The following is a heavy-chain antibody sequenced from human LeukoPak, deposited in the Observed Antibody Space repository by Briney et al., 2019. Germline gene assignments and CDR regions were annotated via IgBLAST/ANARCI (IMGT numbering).Heavy chain of an antibody. J-gene: IGHJ6*02. V-gene: IGHV3-66*01. CDR3: ARVGYCSGGSCYSGYYYGMDV. CDR1: GFTVISNY. CDR2: IYSGVST. D-gene: IGHD2-15*01. Sequence: GGSLRHSCAPPGFTVISNYMRSVRPTPQKGLEWVSVIYSGVSTYYADSVKGRFTISRDNSKNTLYLQMNSLRAEDTAVYYCARVGYCSGGSCYSGYYYGMDVWGQGTTVTVSS.